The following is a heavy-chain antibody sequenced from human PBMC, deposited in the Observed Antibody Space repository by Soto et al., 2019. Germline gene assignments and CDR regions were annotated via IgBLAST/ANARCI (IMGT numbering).Heavy chain of an antibody. CDR1: GGTFSSYA. Sequence: QVQLVQSGAEVKKPGSSVKVSCKASGGTFSSYAISWVRQAPGQGLEWMGGIIPIFGTANYAQKFQGRVTITAAESTSTAYMELSSLRSEDTAVYYCARDDSYYYDSSGLQRLYYFDYWGQGTLVTVSS. CDR2: IIPIFGTA. V-gene: IGHV1-69*12. D-gene: IGHD3-22*01. J-gene: IGHJ4*02. CDR3: ARDDSYYYDSSGLQRLYYFDY.